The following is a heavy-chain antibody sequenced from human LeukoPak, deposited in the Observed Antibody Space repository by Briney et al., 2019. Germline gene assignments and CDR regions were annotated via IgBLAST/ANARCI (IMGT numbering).Heavy chain of an antibody. CDR2: INPNSGGT. CDR1: GYTFTGYY. V-gene: IGHV1-2*02. D-gene: IGHD3-10*01. Sequence: GASVKVSCKASGYTFTGYYMHWVRQAPGQGLEWMGWINPNSGGTNYAQKFQGRVTMTRDTSISTAYMELSRLRSDDTAVYYCTRSNLWFGELFGGIDYWGQGTLVTVSS. CDR3: TRSNLWFGELFGGIDY. J-gene: IGHJ4*02.